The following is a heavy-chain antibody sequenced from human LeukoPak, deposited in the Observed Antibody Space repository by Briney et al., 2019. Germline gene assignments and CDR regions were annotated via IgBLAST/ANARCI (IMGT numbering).Heavy chain of an antibody. J-gene: IGHJ4*02. Sequence: ASVKVSCKASGYTFTSYGISWVRQAPGQGLEWMGWISAYNGNTNYAQKLQGRVTMTTDTSTSTAYMELRSLRSVDTAVYYCARDWYVAGTGTANDWSNDYWGQGTLVTVSS. CDR3: ARDWYVAGTGTANDWSNDY. CDR2: ISAYNGNT. D-gene: IGHD6-19*01. V-gene: IGHV1-18*01. CDR1: GYTFTSYG.